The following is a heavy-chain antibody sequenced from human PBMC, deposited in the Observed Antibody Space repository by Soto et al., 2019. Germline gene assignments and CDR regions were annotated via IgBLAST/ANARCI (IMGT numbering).Heavy chain of an antibody. J-gene: IGHJ4*02. CDR3: AKDIGYSSGWYSDY. V-gene: IGHV3-23*01. Sequence: GGSLRPSCAASGFTFSRYAMSWVRQSPGKGLEWVSAISGSGGSTYYADSVKGRFTISRDNSKNTLYLQMNSLRAEDTAVYYCAKDIGYSSGWYSDYWGQGTLVTVSS. CDR2: ISGSGGST. CDR1: GFTFSRYA. D-gene: IGHD6-19*01.